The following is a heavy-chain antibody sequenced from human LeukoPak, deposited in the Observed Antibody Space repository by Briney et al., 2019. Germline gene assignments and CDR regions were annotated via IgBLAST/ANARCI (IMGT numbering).Heavy chain of an antibody. CDR2: ISSSGSTI. D-gene: IGHD2-2*01. Sequence: GGSLRLCCAASGFTFSDYYMSWIRQAPGKGLEWVSYISSSGSTIYYADSVKGRFTISRDNAKNSLYLQMNSLRAEDTAVYYCARADIVVVPAADLKYYFDYWGQGTLVTVSS. CDR1: GFTFSDYY. V-gene: IGHV3-11*01. J-gene: IGHJ4*02. CDR3: ARADIVVVPAADLKYYFDY.